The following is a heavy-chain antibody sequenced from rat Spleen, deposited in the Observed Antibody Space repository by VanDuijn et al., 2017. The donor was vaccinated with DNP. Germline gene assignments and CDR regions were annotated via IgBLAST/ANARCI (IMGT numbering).Heavy chain of an antibody. V-gene: IGHV5-22*01. J-gene: IGHJ2*01. CDR1: GFNFSNYY. Sequence: EVQLVESGGGLVQPGRSMKLSCAVSGFNFSNYYMAWVRQAPAKGLEWVAYIGSPAYAPYHGDSVKGRFTISRDNAKSTLYLQMNSLRSEDMATYYCVRWNSGHFDYWGQGVMVTVSS. CDR3: VRWNSGHFDY. D-gene: IGHD4-3*01. CDR2: IGSPAYAP.